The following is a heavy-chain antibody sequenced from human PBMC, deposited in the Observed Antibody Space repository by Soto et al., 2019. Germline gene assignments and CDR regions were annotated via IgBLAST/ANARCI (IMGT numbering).Heavy chain of an antibody. D-gene: IGHD2-2*01. CDR1: VGTVRGYC. CDR3: ASGTQSTIPAPDS. CDR2: IYYTGGT. Sequence: PSDTLSRTCNVCVGTVRGYCWKWFQQPPGKTLEWIGSIYYTGGTNYNPSLKSRVTISVDTSKNHFSLKFNSLTAADTAVYYCASGTQSTIPAPDSWGKAPLVT. V-gene: IGHV4-59*02. J-gene: IGHJ4*02.